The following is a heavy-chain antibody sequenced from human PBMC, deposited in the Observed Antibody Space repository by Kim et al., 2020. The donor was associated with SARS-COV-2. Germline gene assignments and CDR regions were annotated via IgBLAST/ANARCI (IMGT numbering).Heavy chain of an antibody. J-gene: IGHJ2*01. Sequence: RVTISVDTSKNQFSLKLSSVTAADTAVYYCARGRTKITMVRGVRYWYFDLWGRGTLVTVSS. V-gene: IGHV4-34*01. CDR3: ARGRTKITMVRGVRYWYFDL. D-gene: IGHD3-10*01.